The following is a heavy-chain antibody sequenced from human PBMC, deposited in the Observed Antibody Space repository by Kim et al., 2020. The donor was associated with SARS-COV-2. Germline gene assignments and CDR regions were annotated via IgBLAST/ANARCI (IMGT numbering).Heavy chain of an antibody. CDR3: AKVRESSSLYHLEV. D-gene: IGHD6-13*01. V-gene: IGHV3-30*18. CDR1: AFSFSHYA. Sequence: GGSLRLSCAASAFSFSHYAMNWVRQAPGKGLELVGLISFDGSFQYYGDSVKGRFTISRDNSKNTLYLQMNSLRPDDTGLYYCAKVRESSSLYHLEVWGPGTTVTVSS. J-gene: IGHJ6*02. CDR2: ISFDGSFQ.